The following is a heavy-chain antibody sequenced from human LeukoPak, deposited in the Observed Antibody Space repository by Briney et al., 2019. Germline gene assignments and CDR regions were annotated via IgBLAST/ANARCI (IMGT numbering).Heavy chain of an antibody. CDR2: VYADGAT. D-gene: IGHD4-17*01. Sequence: GGSLRLSCAASGFTFTSYSMNWVRQAPGKGLEWVSVVYADGATYYADSVKGRFTVSRDNSKNTLYLQMNSLRAEDTAVYYCAGTVTTYWFDPWGQGTLVTVSS. CDR1: GFTFTSYS. V-gene: IGHV3-23*03. J-gene: IGHJ5*02. CDR3: AGTVTTYWFDP.